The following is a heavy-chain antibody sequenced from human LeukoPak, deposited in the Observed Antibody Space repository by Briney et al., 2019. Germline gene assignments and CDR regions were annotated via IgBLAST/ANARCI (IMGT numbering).Heavy chain of an antibody. CDR2: ISSSSSYI. Sequence: PGGSLRLSCAASGFTFSSYSMNWVRQAPGKGLEWVSSISSSSSYICYADSVKGRFTISRDNAKNSLYLQMNSLRAEDTAVYYCARTTTFMWFDPWGQGTLVTVSS. D-gene: IGHD3-16*01. J-gene: IGHJ5*02. CDR3: ARTTTFMWFDP. CDR1: GFTFSSYS. V-gene: IGHV3-21*01.